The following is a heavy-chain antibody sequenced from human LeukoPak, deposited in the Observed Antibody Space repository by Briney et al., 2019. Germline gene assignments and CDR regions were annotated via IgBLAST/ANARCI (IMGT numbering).Heavy chain of an antibody. CDR1: GGSLSSGSYY. V-gene: IGHV4-39*07. Sequence: SETLSLTCTVSGGSLSSGSYYGGWIRQPPGKGLEWIGSIYYSGSTYYNPSLKSRVTISVDTSKNQFSLQLSPVTTADTAVYYCARDRYYYDSSGYYQLDYWGQGTLVTVSS. CDR3: ARDRYYYDSSGYYQLDY. CDR2: IYYSGST. J-gene: IGHJ4*02. D-gene: IGHD3-22*01.